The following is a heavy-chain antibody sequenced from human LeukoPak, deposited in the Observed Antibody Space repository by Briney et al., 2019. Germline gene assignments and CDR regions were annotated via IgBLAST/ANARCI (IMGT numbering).Heavy chain of an antibody. Sequence: GGSLRLSCAASGFTFSSSWMHWVRQAPEKGLVWVSRINSDGSSTSYADSVKGRFTISRDNAKNSLYLQMNSLRAEDTAVYYCAIAERRSPIDYWGQGTLVTVSS. CDR1: GFTFSSSW. D-gene: IGHD1-1*01. J-gene: IGHJ4*02. CDR2: INSDGSST. V-gene: IGHV3-74*01. CDR3: AIAERRSPIDY.